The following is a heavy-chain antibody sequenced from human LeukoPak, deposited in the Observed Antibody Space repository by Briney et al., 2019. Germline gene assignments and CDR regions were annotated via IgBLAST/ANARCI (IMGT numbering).Heavy chain of an antibody. Sequence: PWETLSLTCTVSGGSISRHYRSWIRQPPGKGLEWIGYIYYSGSTNYNPSLKSRVTISVDTSKNQFSLKLSSVTAADTAVYYCARDVTCWGQGTLVTVSS. CDR2: IYYSGST. D-gene: IGHD2-21*02. CDR3: ARDVTC. V-gene: IGHV4-59*11. J-gene: IGHJ4*02. CDR1: GGSISRHY.